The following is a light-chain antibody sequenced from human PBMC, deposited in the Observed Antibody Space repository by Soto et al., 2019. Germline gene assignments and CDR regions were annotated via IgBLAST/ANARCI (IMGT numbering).Light chain of an antibody. J-gene: IGKJ1*01. Sequence: EIGLTQFPGTLSLSPGERATLSCSASQSVGRNCVAWYQQKPGQAPRVIIYAASNRASGIPDRFSGSGSGSDFTLTISRLEPEDFAVYYCQQYGTSPWAFGQGTKVEIK. CDR1: QSVGRNC. CDR2: AAS. CDR3: QQYGTSPWA. V-gene: IGKV3-20*01.